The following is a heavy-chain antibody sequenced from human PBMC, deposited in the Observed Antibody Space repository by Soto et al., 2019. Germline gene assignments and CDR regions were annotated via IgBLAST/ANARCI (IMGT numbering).Heavy chain of an antibody. D-gene: IGHD3-10*01. CDR2: INHSGST. J-gene: IGHJ3*02. CDR1: GGSFSGYY. CDR3: ARGVLLWFGRPGLDAFDI. V-gene: IGHV4-34*01. Sequence: KPSETLSLTCAVYGGSFSGYYWSWIRQPPGKGLEWIGEINHSGSTNYNPSLKSRVPMSVDTSKNQFSLKLSSVTAADTAVSYCARGVLLWFGRPGLDAFDIWGQGTMVTVSS.